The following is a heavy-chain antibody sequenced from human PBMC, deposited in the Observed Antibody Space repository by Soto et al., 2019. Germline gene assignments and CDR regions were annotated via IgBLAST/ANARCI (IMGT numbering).Heavy chain of an antibody. D-gene: IGHD3-10*01. V-gene: IGHV1-69*14. Sequence: QVQLVQSGAEVKKPGSSVKVSCKASGGTFSNYALISWVRLAPGQGREWMGGIIPIDATENYAPKFQGRITVTADKFTTAAYMDLGSMRSGDTAEYYYARELLGFGYTYGDGWALGTTVTVSS. J-gene: IGHJ6*01. CDR1: GGTFSNYA. CDR3: ARELLGFGYTYGDG. CDR2: IIPIDATE.